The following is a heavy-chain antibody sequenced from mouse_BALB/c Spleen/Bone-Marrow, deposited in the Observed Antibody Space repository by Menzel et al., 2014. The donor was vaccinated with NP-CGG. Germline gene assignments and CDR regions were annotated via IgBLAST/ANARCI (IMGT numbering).Heavy chain of an antibody. J-gene: IGHJ2*01. Sequence: EVQLQESGAELVKPGASVKLSSTASGFNIKDTYMHWVMQRPEQGLEWIGRIDPANGNTKYDPKFQGKATITADTSSNTAYLQLSSLTSEDTAVYYCARYYYGSSYFDYWGQGTTLTVAS. CDR2: IDPANGNT. D-gene: IGHD1-1*01. CDR3: ARYYYGSSYFDY. CDR1: GFNIKDTY. V-gene: IGHV14-3*02.